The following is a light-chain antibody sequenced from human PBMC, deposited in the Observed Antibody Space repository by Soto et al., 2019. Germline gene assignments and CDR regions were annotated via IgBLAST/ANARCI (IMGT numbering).Light chain of an antibody. CDR3: CSYAGSSTFV. CDR1: SSDVGSYNL. Sequence: QSALTQPASVSGSPGQSITISCTGTSSDVGSYNLVSWYQQHPGKAPKLMIYEATKRPSGVSNRFSASKSGNTASLAISGLQAEDECDYYCCSYAGSSTFVFGTGTKLTVL. V-gene: IGLV2-23*01. J-gene: IGLJ1*01. CDR2: EAT.